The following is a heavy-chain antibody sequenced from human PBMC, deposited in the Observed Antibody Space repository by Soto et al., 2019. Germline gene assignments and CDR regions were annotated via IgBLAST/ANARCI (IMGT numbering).Heavy chain of an antibody. Sequence: GGSLRLSCAASGFPFSSYGMHWVRQAPGKGLEWVAVISYDGSNKYYADSVKGRFTISRDNSKNTLYLQMNSLRAEDTAVYYCAKVEPEWTVAGLIDYWGQGTLVTV. CDR1: GFPFSSYG. D-gene: IGHD6-19*01. CDR2: ISYDGSNK. V-gene: IGHV3-30*18. J-gene: IGHJ4*02. CDR3: AKVEPEWTVAGLIDY.